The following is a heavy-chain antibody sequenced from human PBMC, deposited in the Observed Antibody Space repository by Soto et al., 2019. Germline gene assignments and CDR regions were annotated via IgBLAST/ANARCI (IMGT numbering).Heavy chain of an antibody. Sequence: EVQLVESGGGLVQPGGSLKLSCAASGFTFSGSAMHWVRQASGKGLEWVGRIRSKANSYATAYAASVKGRFTISRDDSKNTEYLQMNSLKTEDTAVYYCTMDPGNDGGSYYYYGMDVWGQGTTVTVSS. J-gene: IGHJ6*02. D-gene: IGHD1-1*01. CDR1: GFTFSGSA. CDR3: TMDPGNDGGSYYYYGMDV. CDR2: IRSKANSYAT. V-gene: IGHV3-73*01.